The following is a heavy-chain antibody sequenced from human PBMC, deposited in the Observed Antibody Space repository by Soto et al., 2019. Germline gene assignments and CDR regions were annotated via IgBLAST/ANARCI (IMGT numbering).Heavy chain of an antibody. CDR3: AGGDDFWSGNWFDT. J-gene: IGHJ5*02. Sequence: PSETLSLTCAVYGGSFSGYYWSWIRQPPGKGLEWIGEINHSGSTNYNPSLKSRVTISVDTSKNQFSLKLSSVTAADTAVYYCAGGDDFWSGNWFDTWGQGTLV. V-gene: IGHV4-34*01. D-gene: IGHD3-3*01. CDR2: INHSGST. CDR1: GGSFSGYY.